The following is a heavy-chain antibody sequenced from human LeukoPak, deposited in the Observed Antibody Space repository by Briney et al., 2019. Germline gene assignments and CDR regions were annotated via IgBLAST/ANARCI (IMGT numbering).Heavy chain of an antibody. CDR1: GYTFTSCD. CDR3: AQGGQPQYYFDY. D-gene: IGHD1-14*01. Sequence: ASVKVSCKASGYTFTSCDINWVRQATGQGLEWMGWMNPNSGNTGYAQKFQGRVTITADKSTSTAYMELSSLRSEDTAVYYCAQGGQPQYYFDYWGQGTLVTVSS. CDR2: MNPNSGNT. V-gene: IGHV1-8*01. J-gene: IGHJ4*02.